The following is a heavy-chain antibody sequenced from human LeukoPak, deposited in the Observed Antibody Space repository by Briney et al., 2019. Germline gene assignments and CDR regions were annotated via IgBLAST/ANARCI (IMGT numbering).Heavy chain of an antibody. Sequence: PGGSLRLSCAASGFTFIDYWMSWVRQAPGKGLEWVANIKQDGSEKNYMDSVKGRFTISRDNTKKSLYLQMNSLSVEDTAIYYCAREGILAAVDYWGQGTLVTVSP. D-gene: IGHD6-13*01. V-gene: IGHV3-7*01. CDR1: GFTFIDYW. CDR2: IKQDGSEK. J-gene: IGHJ4*02. CDR3: AREGILAAVDY.